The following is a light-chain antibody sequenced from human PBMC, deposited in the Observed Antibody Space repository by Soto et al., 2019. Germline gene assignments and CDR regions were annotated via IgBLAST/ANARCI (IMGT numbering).Light chain of an antibody. CDR1: QSISSY. V-gene: IGKV1-39*01. CDR3: QQSYSQFT. CDR2: AAS. Sequence: DIQMTQSPSSLSASVGDRVTISCRASQSISSYLNWYQQKAGKAPKLLIYAASSLHSGVPSRFSGSGSGTDFTLTISSLQPEDFATYYCQQSYSQFTFCPGTKVDIK. J-gene: IGKJ3*01.